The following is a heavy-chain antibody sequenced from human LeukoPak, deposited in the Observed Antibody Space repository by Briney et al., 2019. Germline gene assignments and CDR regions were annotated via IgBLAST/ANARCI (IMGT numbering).Heavy chain of an antibody. Sequence: GGTLRLTCAVSGFALNTFAMSWVRQAPGKGLEWVSVIDSGGSTYYADSVKSRFTISRDNSKNTLYLQMNSLRAADTAVYYCATDRVVVVPAQYLNWFDPCSQGTLVTVSS. V-gene: IGHV3-23*01. CDR3: ATDRVVVVPAQYLNWFDP. CDR1: GFALNTFA. J-gene: IGHJ5*02. CDR2: IDSGGST. D-gene: IGHD2-2*01.